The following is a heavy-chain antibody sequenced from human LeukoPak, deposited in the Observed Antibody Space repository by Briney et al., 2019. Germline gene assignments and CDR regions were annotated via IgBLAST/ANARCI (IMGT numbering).Heavy chain of an antibody. D-gene: IGHD6-13*01. Sequence: PGGSLRLSCAVSGLTFSSYSMSWVRQAPGEGLYWVSVISASGSGTYYADSLKGRFTISRDNSKNTLYLQMNNLRVEDTAVYYCAKDAAGPEYWGQGTLVTVST. CDR3: AKDAAGPEY. J-gene: IGHJ4*02. CDR2: ISASGSGT. CDR1: GLTFSSYS. V-gene: IGHV3-23*01.